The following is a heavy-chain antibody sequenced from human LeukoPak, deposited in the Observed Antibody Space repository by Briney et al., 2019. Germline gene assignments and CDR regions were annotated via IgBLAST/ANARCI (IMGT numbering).Heavy chain of an antibody. CDR3: ARDLARGDGDYVLYH. J-gene: IGHJ5*02. D-gene: IGHD4-17*01. Sequence: GASVKVSCKSSGYTFTGFYIHWVRQPHGQGLGWMGWISPKNGGTNYAQKFEGRVTMTRDTSNRTVYMDLSTLTSDDTAVYYCARDLARGDGDYVLYHWGQGTPVTVSS. CDR1: GYTFTGFY. V-gene: IGHV1-2*02. CDR2: ISPKNGGT.